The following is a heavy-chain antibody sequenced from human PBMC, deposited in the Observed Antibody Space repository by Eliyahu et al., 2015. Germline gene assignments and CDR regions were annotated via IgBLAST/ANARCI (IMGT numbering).Heavy chain of an antibody. CDR1: GGSISSYY. D-gene: IGHD5-12*01. V-gene: IGHV4-59*01. Sequence: QVQLQESGPGLVKPSETLSLTCTVSGGSISSYYWSWIRQPPGKGLEWIGYIYYSGSTNYNPSLKSRVTISVDTSKNQFSLKLSSVTAADTAVYYCARALSGYDVNWFDPWGQGTLVTVSS. CDR3: ARALSGYDVNWFDP. CDR2: IYYSGST. J-gene: IGHJ5*02.